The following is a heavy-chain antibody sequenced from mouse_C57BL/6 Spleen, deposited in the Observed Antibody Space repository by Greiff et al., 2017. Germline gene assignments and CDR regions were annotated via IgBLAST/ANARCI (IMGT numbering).Heavy chain of an antibody. CDR1: GYTFTSYW. J-gene: IGHJ4*01. CDR2: IDPSDSYT. CDR3: ARAIYTGAMDY. Sequence: VQLQQSGAELVMPGASVKLSCKASGYTFTSYWMHWVKQRPGQGLEWIGEIDPSDSYTNDNQKFKGKSTLTVDKSSSTAYMQRSSLTSEDAAVYYCARAIYTGAMDYWGQGTSVTVSS. D-gene: IGHD2-1*01. V-gene: IGHV1-69*01.